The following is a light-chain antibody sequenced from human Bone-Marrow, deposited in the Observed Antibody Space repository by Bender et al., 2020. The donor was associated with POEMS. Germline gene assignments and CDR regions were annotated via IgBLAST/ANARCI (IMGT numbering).Light chain of an antibody. CDR1: SSDVGGYNF. CDR3: SSYAGSSPHVV. CDR2: EVS. Sequence: QSALTQPASVSGSAGQSITISCTGTSSDVGGYNFVAWYQQHPGKAPKLMIYEVSKRPSGVPDRFSGSKSGNTASLTISGLQAEDEADYYCSSYAGSSPHVVFGGGTRLTVL. V-gene: IGLV2-14*01. J-gene: IGLJ2*01.